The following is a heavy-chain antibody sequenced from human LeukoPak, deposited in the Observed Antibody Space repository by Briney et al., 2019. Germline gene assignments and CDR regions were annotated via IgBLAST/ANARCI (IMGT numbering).Heavy chain of an antibody. CDR2: IWYDGSKT. V-gene: IGHV3-33*01. CDR3: ARGRGNYASGSYTDYGLDV. Sequence: GGSLRLSCAASGFAFSTYGMHWVRQAPGKGLEWVAVIWYDGSKTYYTDSVKGRFTISRDNSKNTLDLQMNSLRAEDTAVYYCARGRGNYASGSYTDYGLDVWGQGTTVTVS. J-gene: IGHJ6*02. D-gene: IGHD3-10*01. CDR1: GFAFSTYG.